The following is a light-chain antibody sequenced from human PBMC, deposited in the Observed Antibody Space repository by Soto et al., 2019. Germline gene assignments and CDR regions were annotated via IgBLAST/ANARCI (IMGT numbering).Light chain of an antibody. CDR1: QSVGSN. J-gene: IGKJ1*01. CDR3: QQYNDWRT. V-gene: IGKV3-15*01. Sequence: EIVMTQSPATLSVSPGERATLSCRASQSVGSNLAWYQQKPGQAPRPLIYGASTRAPGVPARFSGSGSGTEFTLTLSSLQSEDLAVYYCQQYNDWRTFGQGTKVEIK. CDR2: GAS.